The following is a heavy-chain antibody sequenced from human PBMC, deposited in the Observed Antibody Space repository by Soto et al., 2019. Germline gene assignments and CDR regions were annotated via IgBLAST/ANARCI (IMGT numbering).Heavy chain of an antibody. CDR2: IIPIFGTA. CDR1: GGTFSSYA. Sequence: GASVKVSCKASGGTFSSYAISWVRQAPGQGLEWMGGIIPIFGTANYAQKFQGRVTITADESTSTAYMELSSLRSEDTAVYYCAGDFRYIVGASPYGMDVWGQGTTVTVSS. V-gene: IGHV1-69*13. J-gene: IGHJ6*02. D-gene: IGHD1-26*01. CDR3: AGDFRYIVGASPYGMDV.